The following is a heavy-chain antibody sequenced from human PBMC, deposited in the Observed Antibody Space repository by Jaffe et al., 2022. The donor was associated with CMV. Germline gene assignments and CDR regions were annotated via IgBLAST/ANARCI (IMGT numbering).Heavy chain of an antibody. CDR2: INHSGST. D-gene: IGHD5-18*01. V-gene: IGHV4-34*01. CDR3: ARGHIGYSYGFESLPHPQTYYFDY. J-gene: IGHJ4*02. CDR1: GGSFSGYY. Sequence: QVQLQQWGAGLLKPSETLSLTCAVYGGSFSGYYWSWIRQPPGKGLEWIGEINHSGSTNYNPSLKSRVTISVDTSKNQFSLKLSSVTAADTAVYYCARGHIGYSYGFESLPHPQTYYFDYWGQGTLVTVSS.